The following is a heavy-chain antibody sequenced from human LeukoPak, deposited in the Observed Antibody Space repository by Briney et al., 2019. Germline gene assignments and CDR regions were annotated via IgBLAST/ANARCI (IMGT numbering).Heavy chain of an antibody. Sequence: PGGSLRLSCAASGFTFSSYAMHWVRQAPGKGLEWVAVIALDAYREYHADSVKGRFTVSRDNSKNTLYLQMNSLRAEDTAVYCCARDFSGASRIDYWGQGTLVTVSS. J-gene: IGHJ4*02. D-gene: IGHD4/OR15-4a*01. V-gene: IGHV3-30-3*01. CDR2: IALDAYRE. CDR1: GFTFSSYA. CDR3: ARDFSGASRIDY.